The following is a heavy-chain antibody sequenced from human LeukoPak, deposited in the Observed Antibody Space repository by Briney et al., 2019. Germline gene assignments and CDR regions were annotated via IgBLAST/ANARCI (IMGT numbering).Heavy chain of an antibody. CDR3: ARDGGYCSGGSCSENWYDP. D-gene: IGHD2-15*01. CDR2: INPSGGST. V-gene: IGHV1-46*01. J-gene: IGHJ5*02. CDR1: GYTFTGYY. Sequence: ASVKVSCKASGYTFTGYYMHWVRQAPGQGLEWMGIINPSGGSTSYAQKFQGRVTMTRDTSTSTVYMELSSLRSEDTAVYYCARDGGYCSGGSCSENWYDPWGQGTLVTVSS.